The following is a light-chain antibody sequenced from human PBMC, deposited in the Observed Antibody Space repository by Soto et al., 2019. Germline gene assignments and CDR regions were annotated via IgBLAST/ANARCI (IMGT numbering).Light chain of an antibody. V-gene: IGKV3-15*01. Sequence: EIVMTQSPATLSVSPGERATLSCRASQSISTELAWYQQKPGQPPRLLIYSASTRATGVPARFTGSGSGSEXXLTISGLQSEDFAVYYCQQGHNWPLTFGQGTRLEI. J-gene: IGKJ2*01. CDR2: SAS. CDR3: QQGHNWPLT. CDR1: QSISTE.